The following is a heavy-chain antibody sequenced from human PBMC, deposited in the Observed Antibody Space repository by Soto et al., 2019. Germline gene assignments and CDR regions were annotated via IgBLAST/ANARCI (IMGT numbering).Heavy chain of an antibody. D-gene: IGHD2-2*03. V-gene: IGHV4-31*03. CDR1: GGSISSGGYY. Sequence: QVQLQESGPGLVKPSQTLSLTCTVSGGSISSGGYYWSWIRQHPGKGLEWIGYIYYSGSTYYNPSLKSRVTLSVGTSKNQFSLKLSSVTAADTAVYYCGRVDRSPLDYFDNWGQGNLVTVA. CDR2: IYYSGST. CDR3: GRVDRSPLDYFDN. J-gene: IGHJ4*02.